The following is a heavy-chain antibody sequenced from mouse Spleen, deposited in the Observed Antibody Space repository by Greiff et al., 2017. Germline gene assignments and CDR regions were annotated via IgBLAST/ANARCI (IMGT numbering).Heavy chain of an antibody. CDR3: ARYDLYGYFDY. V-gene: IGHV1-7*01. CDR1: GYTFTSYW. D-gene: IGHD1-1*02. Sequence: QVQLQQSGAELAKPGASVKLSCKASGYTFTSYWMHWVKQRPGQGLEWIGYINPSSGYTKYNQKFKGKATLTVDQSSSTAYMQLNSLTSEDSAVYYCARYDLYGYFDYWGQGTTLTVSS. J-gene: IGHJ2*01. CDR2: INPSSGYT.